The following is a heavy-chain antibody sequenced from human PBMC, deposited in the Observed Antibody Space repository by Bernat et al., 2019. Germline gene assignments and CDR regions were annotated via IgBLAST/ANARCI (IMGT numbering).Heavy chain of an antibody. V-gene: IGHV1-24*01. D-gene: IGHD3-16*01. Sequence: QVQLVQSGAEVKKPGASVKVSCKVSGYTLTELSMHWVRQAPGKGLEWMGGFDPEDGETIYAQKFQGRVTMTEDTSTDTAYMELSSLRSEDTAVYCCATVYDYVWAPTYNWFDPWGQGTLVTVSS. CDR3: ATVYDYVWAPTYNWFDP. CDR1: GYTLTELS. CDR2: FDPEDGET. J-gene: IGHJ5*02.